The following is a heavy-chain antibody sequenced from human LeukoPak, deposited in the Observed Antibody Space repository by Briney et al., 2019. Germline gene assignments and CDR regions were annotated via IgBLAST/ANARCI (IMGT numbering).Heavy chain of an antibody. Sequence: SVKVSCKASGGTFSSYAISWVRQAPGQGLEWMGRIIPILGIANYAQKFQGRVTITADKSTSTAYMELSSLRSEDTAVYYCARDPGWRSHGMDVWGQGTTVTVSS. CDR1: GGTFSSYA. CDR2: IIPILGIA. J-gene: IGHJ6*02. D-gene: IGHD2-21*01. V-gene: IGHV1-69*04. CDR3: ARDPGWRSHGMDV.